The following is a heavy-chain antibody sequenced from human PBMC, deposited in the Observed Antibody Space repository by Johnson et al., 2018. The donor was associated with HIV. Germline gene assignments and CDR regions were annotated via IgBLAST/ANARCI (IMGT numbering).Heavy chain of an antibody. CDR1: GFTFADYG. J-gene: IGHJ3*02. CDR2: INWNGGST. V-gene: IGHV3-20*04. D-gene: IGHD3-22*01. CDR3: ARDRGYWDAFDI. Sequence: VQLVESGGGVVQPGGSLRLSCAASGFTFADYGMHWVRQAPGKGLEWVSGINWNGGSTGYADSVKGRFTISRDNAKNSLYLQMNSLRAEDTAVYYCARDRGYWDAFDIWGQGTMVTVSS.